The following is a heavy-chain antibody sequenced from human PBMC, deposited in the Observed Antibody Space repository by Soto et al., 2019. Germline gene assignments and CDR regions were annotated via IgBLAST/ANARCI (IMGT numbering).Heavy chain of an antibody. V-gene: IGHV3-30*18. CDR1: GFTFSSYG. CDR2: IAYDGSNK. CDR3: AKGYCSSSSCPFDY. Sequence: PGGSLRLSCVASGFTFSSYGMHWVRQAPGKGLEWVAVIAYDGSNKYYADSVKGRFSISRDNSKNTLYLQVNSLTAEDTAVYYYAKGYCSSSSCPFDYWGQGTLVTVSS. J-gene: IGHJ4*02. D-gene: IGHD2-2*01.